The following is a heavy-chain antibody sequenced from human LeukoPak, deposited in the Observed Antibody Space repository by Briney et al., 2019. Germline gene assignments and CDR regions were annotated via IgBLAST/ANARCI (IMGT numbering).Heavy chain of an antibody. CDR2: ITSGSVYM. J-gene: IGHJ3*02. Sequence: PGGSLRLSCAASGFTFVTYTMTWVRQAPGTGLEWVSAITSGSVYMYYADSVKGRFTISRDDAKDSLYLQMDSLRAEDTAVYYCARARIAAAGTGAYDIWGQGTMVTVSS. D-gene: IGHD6-13*01. CDR3: ARARIAAAGTGAYDI. V-gene: IGHV3-21*01. CDR1: GFTFVTYT.